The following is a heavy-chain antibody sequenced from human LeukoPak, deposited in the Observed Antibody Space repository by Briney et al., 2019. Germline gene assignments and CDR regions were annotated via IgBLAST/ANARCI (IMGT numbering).Heavy chain of an antibody. CDR3: ASRYCSSTSCSAGYFDY. J-gene: IGHJ4*02. Sequence: SVKVSCKASGGTFSSYAISWVRQAPGQGLEWMGGIIPIFGTANYAQKFQGSVTITADESTSTAYMELSSLRSEDTAVYYCASRYCSSTSCSAGYFDYWGQGTLVTVSS. CDR2: IIPIFGTA. V-gene: IGHV1-69*01. CDR1: GGTFSSYA. D-gene: IGHD2-2*01.